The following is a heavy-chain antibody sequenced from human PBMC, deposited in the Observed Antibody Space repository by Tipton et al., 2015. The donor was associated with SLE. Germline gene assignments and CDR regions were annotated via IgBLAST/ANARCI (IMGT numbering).Heavy chain of an antibody. CDR3: ARGEIAAAGTGYYYYYGMDV. V-gene: IGHV3-7*03. D-gene: IGHD6-13*01. J-gene: IGHJ6*02. Sequence: QLVQSGGGLVKPGGSLRLSCAASGFTFSSYGMHWVRQAPGKGLEWVANIKQDGSEKYYVDSVKGRFTISRDNAKNSLYLQMNSLRAEDTAVYYCARGEIAAAGTGYYYYYGMDVWGQGTTVTVSS. CDR2: IKQDGSEK. CDR1: GFTFSSYG.